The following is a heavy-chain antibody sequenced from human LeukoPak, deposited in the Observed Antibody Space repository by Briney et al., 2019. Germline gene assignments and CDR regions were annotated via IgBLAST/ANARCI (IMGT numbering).Heavy chain of an antibody. D-gene: IGHD2-8*01. CDR3: ARGNNGGLDY. CDR2: IIPILGIA. J-gene: IGHJ4*02. Sequence: SVKVSCKASGGTFSSYAISWVRQAPGQGLEWMGRIIPILGIANYAQKFPGRVTITADKSTSTAYMELSSLRSEDTAVYYCARGNNGGLDYWGQGTLVTVSS. V-gene: IGHV1-69*04. CDR1: GGTFSSYA.